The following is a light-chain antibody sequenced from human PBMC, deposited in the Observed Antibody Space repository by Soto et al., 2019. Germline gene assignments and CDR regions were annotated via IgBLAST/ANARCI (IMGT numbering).Light chain of an antibody. CDR3: SSFTSSNTWV. Sequence: QSALTQPPSASGSPGQSVTISCTGTSSDVGSYNRVSWYQQPPGTAPKLIIYEVSNRPSGVPDRFFGSKSGNTASLTISGLQAEDEADYYCSSFTSSNTWVFGGGTKVTVL. V-gene: IGLV2-18*02. CDR2: EVS. CDR1: SSDVGSYNR. J-gene: IGLJ3*02.